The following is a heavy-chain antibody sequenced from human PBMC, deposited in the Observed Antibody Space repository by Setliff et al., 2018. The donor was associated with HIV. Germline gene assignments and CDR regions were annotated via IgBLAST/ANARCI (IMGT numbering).Heavy chain of an antibody. CDR3: ARGLGQQLGRFWYFDL. CDR1: GGSFSGYY. D-gene: IGHD6-13*01. V-gene: IGHV4-34*01. CDR2: INHSGST. J-gene: IGHJ2*01. Sequence: SETLSLTCAVYGGSFSGYYWSWIRQPPGKGLEWIGEINHSGSTNYNPSLKSRATISVDTSKDQFSLKLSSVTAADTAVYYCARGLGQQLGRFWYFDLWGRGTLVTVS.